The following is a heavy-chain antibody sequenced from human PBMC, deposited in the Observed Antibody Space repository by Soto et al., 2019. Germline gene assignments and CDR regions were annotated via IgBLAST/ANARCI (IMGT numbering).Heavy chain of an antibody. CDR2: IYYSGST. J-gene: IGHJ4*02. D-gene: IGHD4-17*01. CDR3: AMAGYGDSDY. CDR1: GDSISSGDFF. Sequence: QVQLQESGPGLVKPSQTLSLTCTVSGDSISSGDFFWSWIRQPPGKGLEWVGYIYYSGSTNYNPSLMSRVTQSLDMSKNQFSLMLSSVTVADTAAYSCAMAGYGDSDYWGQGTLVTVSS. V-gene: IGHV4-30-4*01.